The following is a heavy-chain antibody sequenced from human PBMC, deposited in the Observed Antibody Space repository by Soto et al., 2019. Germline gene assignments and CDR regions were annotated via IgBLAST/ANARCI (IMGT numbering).Heavy chain of an antibody. J-gene: IGHJ4*02. D-gene: IGHD6-6*01. CDR2: VSSNVGTI. CDR1: GFTFSDYS. CDR3: ARDLQGIAARPDDY. V-gene: IGHV3-11*01. Sequence: QVQLVESGGGLVQPGGSPRLSCAASGFTFSDYSMAWIRQAPGKGLEWVSYVSSNVGTIYYTDSVRGRFTASRDNAENSLSLQMNSLRAEDTALYYCARDLQGIAARPDDYWGQGTLVIVSS.